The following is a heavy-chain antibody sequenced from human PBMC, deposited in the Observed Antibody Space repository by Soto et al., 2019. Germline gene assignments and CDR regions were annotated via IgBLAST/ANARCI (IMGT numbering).Heavy chain of an antibody. Sequence: EVQLVESGGGLVQPGGSLRLSCAASGFIFSSYSMNWVRQAPGKGLEWVAHISSSSTIKYADSVKGRFTISRHNAKNSLYLQMNRLRDEDTVVYYCARFAWDLLGVDYWGQGTLGTVSS. CDR3: ARFAWDLLGVDY. D-gene: IGHD1-26*01. CDR2: ISSSSTI. CDR1: GFIFSSYS. J-gene: IGHJ4*02. V-gene: IGHV3-48*02.